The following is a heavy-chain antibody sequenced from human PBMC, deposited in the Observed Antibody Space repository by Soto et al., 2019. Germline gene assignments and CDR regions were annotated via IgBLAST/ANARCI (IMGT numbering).Heavy chain of an antibody. CDR3: AIYYGGFDY. CDR1: GASITTYY. D-gene: IGHD4-17*01. V-gene: IGHV4-4*09. Sequence: SETLSLTCTVSGASITTYYWIWIRQPPGALLELIVYIYHRGXTXYXXXLXXXXXXXLYXSNNXXSVXXXXXXPXXTAVYYCAIYYGGFDYWGQGTLVTVSS. J-gene: IGHJ4*02. CDR2: IYHRGXT.